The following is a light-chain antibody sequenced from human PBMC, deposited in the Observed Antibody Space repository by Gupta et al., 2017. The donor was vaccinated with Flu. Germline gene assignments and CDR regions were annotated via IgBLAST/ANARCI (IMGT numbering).Light chain of an antibody. Sequence: QSALTQPASVSGSLGQSITISCTGTTSDFGDYNYVSWYQHHPGKAPKLMIYEVSYRPSDISDRFSGSKSGNTASLTISGLQPEDEAEYYCWSYTSTNTLVFGGGTKLTVL. CDR2: EVS. CDR3: WSYTSTNTLV. V-gene: IGLV2-14*01. J-gene: IGLJ3*02. CDR1: TSDFGDYNY.